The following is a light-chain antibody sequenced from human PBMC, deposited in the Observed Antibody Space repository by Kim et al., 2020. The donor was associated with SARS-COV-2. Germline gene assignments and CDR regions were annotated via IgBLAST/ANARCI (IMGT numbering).Light chain of an antibody. J-gene: IGLJ1*01. CDR2: QDS. CDR1: EVGDKY. Sequence: VSPGQTASITCSGDEVGDKYACWYQQKPGQSPVLVIYQDSKRPSGIPERFSGSNSGNTATLTISGTQAMDEADYYCQAWDSSTLYVFGTGTKVTVL. V-gene: IGLV3-1*01. CDR3: QAWDSSTLYV.